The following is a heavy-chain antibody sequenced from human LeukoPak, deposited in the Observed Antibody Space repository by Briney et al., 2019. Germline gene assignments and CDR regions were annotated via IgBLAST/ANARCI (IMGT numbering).Heavy chain of an antibody. CDR3: ARDRTYFYGSGTYYLDY. D-gene: IGHD3-10*01. V-gene: IGHV3-11*01. Sequence: KSGGSPRLSCAASGFMFSDYYMSWIRQAPGKGLEWVSHISNSGSKTYYADSVRGRFTISRDNAKNSLYLQMNSLRAEDTAVYYCARDRTYFYGSGTYYLDYWGQGTLVTVSS. CDR2: ISNSGSKT. CDR1: GFMFSDYY. J-gene: IGHJ4*01.